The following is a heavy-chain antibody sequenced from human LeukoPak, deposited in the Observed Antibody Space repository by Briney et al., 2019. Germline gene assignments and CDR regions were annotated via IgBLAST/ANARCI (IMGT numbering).Heavy chain of an antibody. V-gene: IGHV3-53*01. Sequence: QTGGSLRLSCAASGFTVSTNYMSWVRQAPGKGLEWVSVIYSGGNTYYADSVKGRFTISRDSSKNTMYLQMNRLRAEDTAVYYCARESRGHTTGYNDAFDIWGQGTTVTVSS. CDR2: IYSGGNT. CDR3: ARESRGHTTGYNDAFDI. J-gene: IGHJ3*02. CDR1: GFTVSTNY. D-gene: IGHD1-1*01.